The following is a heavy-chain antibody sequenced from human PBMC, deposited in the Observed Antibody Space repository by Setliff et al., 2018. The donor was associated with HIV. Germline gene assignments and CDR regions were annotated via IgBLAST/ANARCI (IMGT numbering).Heavy chain of an antibody. CDR3: ARNPPGKSLDY. Sequence: GGSLRLSCAASGFTFTSYAMNWVRQAPGKGLEWVSGISGSGGTIHYADSVKGRFTVSRDNAKNSLYLQMNSLRAEDTALYYCARNPPGKSLDYWGQGTLVTVSS. V-gene: IGHV3-23*01. J-gene: IGHJ4*02. CDR1: GFTFTSYA. CDR2: ISGSGGTI.